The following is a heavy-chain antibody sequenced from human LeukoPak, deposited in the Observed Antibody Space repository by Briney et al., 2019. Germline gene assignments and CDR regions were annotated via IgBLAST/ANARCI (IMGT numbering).Heavy chain of an antibody. Sequence: GGSLRLSCAASGFTFSNYAMSWVRQAPGKGLEWVSDIGGSGGGTYYADSVKGRFTISRDNSKNTLYLQMNSLRAEDTAVYYCAKRLVPAATDAFDIWGQGTMVSVSS. J-gene: IGHJ3*02. CDR1: GFTFSNYA. V-gene: IGHV3-23*01. CDR2: IGGSGGGT. CDR3: AKRLVPAATDAFDI. D-gene: IGHD2-2*01.